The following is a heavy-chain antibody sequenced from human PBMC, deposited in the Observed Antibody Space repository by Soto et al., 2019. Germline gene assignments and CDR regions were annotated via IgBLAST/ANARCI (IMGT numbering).Heavy chain of an antibody. D-gene: IGHD3-22*01. J-gene: IGHJ4*02. Sequence: SETLSLTCAVYGGSFSGYYWSWIRQPPGKGLEWIGEINHSGSTNYNPSLKSRVTISVDTSKNQFSLKLSSVTAADTAVYYCARDDSSGKDLDYWGQGTLVTVSS. CDR1: GGSFSGYY. CDR3: ARDDSSGKDLDY. V-gene: IGHV4-34*01. CDR2: INHSGST.